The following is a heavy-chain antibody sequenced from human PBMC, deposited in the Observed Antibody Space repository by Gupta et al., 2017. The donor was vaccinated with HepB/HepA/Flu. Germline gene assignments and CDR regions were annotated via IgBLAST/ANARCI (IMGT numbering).Heavy chain of an antibody. CDR1: GYTFTDYY. CDR3: ANDRGWSGEFAI. D-gene: IGHD2-15*01. J-gene: IGHJ2*01. V-gene: IGHV1-2*02. Sequence: QVQLVQSGAYLPKPGASVKVSCKASGYTFTDYYMHWVRQAPGPGREWMGWINTDSGGKNKAQKVRGRVTMKKNTATSTDKMELRRMGLDEKAFYDWANDRGWSGEFAIGGLGTLVTVSS. CDR2: INTDSGGK.